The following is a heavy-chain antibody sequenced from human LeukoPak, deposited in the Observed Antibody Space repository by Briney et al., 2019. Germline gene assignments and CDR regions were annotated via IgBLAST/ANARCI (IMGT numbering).Heavy chain of an antibody. D-gene: IGHD1-1*01. CDR3: AKGYSKHYGY. CDR1: GFTFDDYA. CDR2: ISWNSGSI. J-gene: IGHJ4*02. V-gene: IGHV3-9*01. Sequence: PGGSLRLSCAASGFTFDDYAMHWVRRAPGKGLEWVSGISWNSGSIGYADSVKGRFTISRDNAKNSLYLQMNSLRAEGTALYYCAKGYSKHYGYWGQGTLVTVSS.